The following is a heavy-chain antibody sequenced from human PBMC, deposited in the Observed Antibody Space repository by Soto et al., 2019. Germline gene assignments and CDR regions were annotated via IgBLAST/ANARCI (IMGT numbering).Heavy chain of an antibody. CDR1: GFSLSNARMG. J-gene: IGHJ6*03. CDR3: ARIVVVVPAARDYDFWSGPYMDV. V-gene: IGHV2-26*01. Sequence: SGPTLVNPTETLTLTCTVSGFSLSNARMGVSWIRQPPGKALEWLAHIFSNDEKSYSTSLKSRLTISKDTSKSQVVLTMTNMDPVDTATYYCARIVVVVPAARDYDFWSGPYMDVWGKGTTVTVSS. CDR2: IFSNDEK. D-gene: IGHD2-2*01.